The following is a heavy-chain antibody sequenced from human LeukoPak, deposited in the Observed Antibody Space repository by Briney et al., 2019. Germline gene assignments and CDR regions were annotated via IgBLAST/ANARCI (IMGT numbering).Heavy chain of an antibody. CDR2: ISYDGSNK. D-gene: IGHD2-15*01. CDR1: GFTFSSYA. J-gene: IGHJ3*02. V-gene: IGHV3-30-3*01. Sequence: GGSLRLSCAASGFTFSSYAMHWVRQAPGKGLEWVAVISYDGSNKYYADSVKGRFTISRDNSKNTLYLQMNSLRAEDTAVYYCARDPEDCSGGSCYKGAEAFDIWGQGTMVTVSS. CDR3: ARDPEDCSGGSCYKGAEAFDI.